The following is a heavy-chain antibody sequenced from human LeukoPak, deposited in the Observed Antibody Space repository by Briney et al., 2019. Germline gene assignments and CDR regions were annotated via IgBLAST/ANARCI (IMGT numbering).Heavy chain of an antibody. D-gene: IGHD2-15*01. V-gene: IGHV3-74*01. J-gene: IGHJ4*02. CDR2: KNKDGAIT. CDR1: GFIFSRYW. CDR3: ASSPPNCSGGSRYLQDY. Sequence: QTGGSLRLSCAASGFIFSRYWIDWVGQAPGKELVRVSRKNKDGAITTRADSVKGRFTISRDNAKNTLYLQMNSLRAEDTAVYYCASSPPNCSGGSRYLQDYWGQGTLVTVSS.